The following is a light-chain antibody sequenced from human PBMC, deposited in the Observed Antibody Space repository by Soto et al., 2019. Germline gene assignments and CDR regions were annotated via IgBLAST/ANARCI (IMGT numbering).Light chain of an antibody. CDR2: DAS. Sequence: DIQMTQSPSTLSASVGDRVTITCRASQSISSWLAWYQQKPGKAPKLLIYDASSLKSGVPSRFSGSGSGTDFTLTISSLQPVDFATYYCQQYNSYSYTFGQGTKLEIK. V-gene: IGKV1-5*01. CDR3: QQYNSYSYT. CDR1: QSISSW. J-gene: IGKJ2*01.